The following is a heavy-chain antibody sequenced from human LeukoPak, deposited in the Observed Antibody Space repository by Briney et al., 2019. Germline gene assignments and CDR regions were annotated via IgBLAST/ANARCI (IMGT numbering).Heavy chain of an antibody. D-gene: IGHD6-13*01. CDR1: GYTFNRYG. Sequence: ASVKVSCKASGYTFNRYGISWVRQAPGQGLEWMGWIGSYNDNTNYAQKFQGRVTITADKSTSTAYMELSSLRSEDTAVYYCARDLTDLRPSSPYDYWGQGTLVTVSS. J-gene: IGHJ4*02. CDR3: ARDLTDLRPSSPYDY. CDR2: IGSYNDNT. V-gene: IGHV1-18*01.